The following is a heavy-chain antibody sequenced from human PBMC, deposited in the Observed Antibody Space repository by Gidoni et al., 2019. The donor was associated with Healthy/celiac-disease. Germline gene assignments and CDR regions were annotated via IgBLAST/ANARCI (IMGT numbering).Heavy chain of an antibody. D-gene: IGHD5-12*01. J-gene: IGHJ4*02. CDR1: GFTVSSNY. CDR2: IYSGGST. Sequence: EVQLVESGGGLIQPGGSLRLSCAASGFTVSSNYMSWVRQAPGKGLEWVSVIYSGGSTYYADSVKGRFTISRDNSKNTLYLQMNSLRAEDTAVYYCARVYLSYSGYPRSFDYWGQGTLVTVSS. V-gene: IGHV3-53*01. CDR3: ARVYLSYSGYPRSFDY.